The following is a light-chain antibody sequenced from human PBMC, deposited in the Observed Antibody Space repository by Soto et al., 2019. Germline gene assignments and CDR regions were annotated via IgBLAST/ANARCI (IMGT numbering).Light chain of an antibody. J-gene: IGKJ2*01. CDR3: QQYGGVPYT. V-gene: IGKV3-20*01. CDR1: ESISRDS. CDR2: GSS. Sequence: EIVLTQSPGTLSLSPGQRATLSCRASESISRDSLAWYQQRLGQAPRLLIYGSSSGATSIPDRFSGSGSGTDFTLTISRLEPEDFAIYYCQQYGGVPYTVGQGTKLEIK.